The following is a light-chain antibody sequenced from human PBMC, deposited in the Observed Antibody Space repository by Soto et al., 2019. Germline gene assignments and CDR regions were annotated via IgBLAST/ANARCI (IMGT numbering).Light chain of an antibody. CDR3: QQYNNWPPLT. V-gene: IGKV3-15*01. CDR2: GAS. Sequence: EIMMKQSPATLSVSPGERATLSCRASQRVSSNLAWYQQKRGQAPRLLIYGASTRATGIPARFSGSGSGTEFNLTISSLQSEDFAVYYCQQYNNWPPLTFGGGTKV. CDR1: QRVSSN. J-gene: IGKJ4*01.